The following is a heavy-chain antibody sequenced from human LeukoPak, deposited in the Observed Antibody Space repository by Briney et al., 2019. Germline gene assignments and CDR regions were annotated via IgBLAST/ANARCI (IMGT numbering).Heavy chain of an antibody. CDR2: LSSSGSAF. D-gene: IGHD3-22*01. V-gene: IGHV3-48*03. CDR3: AKDPVGIHYYDSSGYYS. CDR1: GFTFRSYE. Sequence: GGSLRLSCEDSGFTFRSYEMNWVRQAPGKGLEWIAYLSSSGSAFSYADSVKGRFTIARDNSKNTLYLQMNSLRAEDTAVYYCAKDPVGIHYYDSSGYYSWGQGTLVTVSS. J-gene: IGHJ4*02.